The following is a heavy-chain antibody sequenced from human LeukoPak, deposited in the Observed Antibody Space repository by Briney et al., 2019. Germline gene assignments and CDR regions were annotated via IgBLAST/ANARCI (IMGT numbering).Heavy chain of an antibody. CDR1: GFTFDDYA. J-gene: IGHJ4*02. D-gene: IGHD3-10*01. CDR2: ISWNSGSI. CDR3: AKDPSPRGSSPPDY. V-gene: IGHV3-9*03. Sequence: PGGSLRLSCAASGFTFDDYAMHWVRQAPGKGLEWVSGISWNSGSIGYADSVKGRFTISRDNAKNSLYLQMNSLRAEDMALYYCAKDPSPRGSSPPDYWGQETLVTVSS.